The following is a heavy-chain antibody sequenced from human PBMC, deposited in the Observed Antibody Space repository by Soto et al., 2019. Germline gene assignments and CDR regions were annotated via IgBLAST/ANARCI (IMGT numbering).Heavy chain of an antibody. CDR2: INPNNGDT. J-gene: IGHJ4*02. Sequence: QVQLVQSGAEVKKPGASVKVSCRASGYSFIDYYMHWVRQAPGQGLEWMGWINPNNGDTKFAQQFQGRVTLTRDTSSSTAYKELSSLKSDDTAVYYWASLPGAAFASWGQGTLVTVSS. CDR1: GYSFIDYY. D-gene: IGHD3-10*01. V-gene: IGHV1-2*02. CDR3: ASLPGAAFAS.